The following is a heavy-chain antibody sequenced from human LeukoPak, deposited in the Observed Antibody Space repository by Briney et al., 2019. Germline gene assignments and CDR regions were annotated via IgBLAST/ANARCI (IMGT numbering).Heavy chain of an antibody. CDR1: GGSISSGSYY. Sequence: SETLSLTCTVSGGSISSGSYYWSWIRQPAGKGLEWIGRIYTSGSTNYNPSLKSRVTISVDTSKNQFSLKLSSVTAADTAVYYCARPLMGLREYYYYYMDVWGKGTTVTVSS. D-gene: IGHD4-17*01. CDR2: IYTSGST. J-gene: IGHJ6*03. V-gene: IGHV4-61*02. CDR3: ARPLMGLREYYYYYMDV.